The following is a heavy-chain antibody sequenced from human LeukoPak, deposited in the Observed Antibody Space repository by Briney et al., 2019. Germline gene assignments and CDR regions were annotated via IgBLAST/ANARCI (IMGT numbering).Heavy chain of an antibody. CDR1: GGSFSGYY. CDR3: ARDLGAVADNTFGY. Sequence: SETLSLTCAVYGGSFSGYYWSWIRQPPGKGLEWIGEINHSGSTNYNPSLKSRVTISVDTSKNQFSLKLSSVTAADTAVYYCARDLGAVADNTFGYWGQGTLVTVSS. D-gene: IGHD6-19*01. V-gene: IGHV4-34*01. J-gene: IGHJ4*02. CDR2: INHSGST.